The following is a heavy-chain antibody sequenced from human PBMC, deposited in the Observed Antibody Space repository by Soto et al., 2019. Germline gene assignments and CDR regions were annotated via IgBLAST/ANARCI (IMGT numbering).Heavy chain of an antibody. CDR2: ILPIFGSP. Sequence: QVQLVQSGAEVKKPGSSVKVSCKASGGSFRRYAISWVRQAPGQGLEWMGGILPIFGSPSHAQKFQGRDTITADESTSTAYLELTSLTSEDTAMYYCVFGDCTSTSCSYYFYGLDVWGQGTTVTVSS. J-gene: IGHJ6*02. D-gene: IGHD2-2*01. CDR3: VFGDCTSTSCSYYFYGLDV. V-gene: IGHV1-69*01. CDR1: GGSFRRYA.